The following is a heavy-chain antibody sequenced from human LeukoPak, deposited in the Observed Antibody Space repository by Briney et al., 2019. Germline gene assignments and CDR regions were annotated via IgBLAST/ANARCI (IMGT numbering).Heavy chain of an antibody. Sequence: GGSLRLSGSASGFTFSRYAMHWVRQAPGKGLEYVSGINDNGGRTHYGDSVKGRFSISRDNSKNTPHLQMSTLRAEDTALYYCVKDVGGSYAFDYWGQGILVTVAS. J-gene: IGHJ4*02. D-gene: IGHD1-26*01. CDR3: VKDVGGSYAFDY. CDR2: INDNGGRT. CDR1: GFTFSRYA. V-gene: IGHV3-64D*09.